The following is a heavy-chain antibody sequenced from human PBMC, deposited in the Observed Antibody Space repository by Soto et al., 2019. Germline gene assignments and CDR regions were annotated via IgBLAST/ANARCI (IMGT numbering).Heavy chain of an antibody. CDR1: GDSMSGYH. D-gene: IGHD2-15*01. CDR2: IYYSGNI. Sequence: SETLSLTCTVSGDSMSGYHWTWIRQPPGKGLEWIAYIYYSGNINYNPSLKSRVTMLLDTSRNQFSLKLTSVSAADTSVYFCARLYCSGGSCERRGYFDYWGQGALVTVPQ. J-gene: IGHJ4*02. V-gene: IGHV4-59*01. CDR3: ARLYCSGGSCERRGYFDY.